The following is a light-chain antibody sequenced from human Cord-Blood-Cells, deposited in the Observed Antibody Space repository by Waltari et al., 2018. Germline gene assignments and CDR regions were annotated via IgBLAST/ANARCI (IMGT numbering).Light chain of an antibody. J-gene: IGLJ2*01. CDR3: QAWDRSTVV. V-gene: IGLV3-1*01. CDR1: KLGDKY. CDR2: QAS. Sequence: SYALTQPPSVSVSPGQTASITCPGDKLGDKYACWYQQKPGQAAVRGLYQASKLPSGVRAGFSGSSAGNTATLTISGTQAVEEADYYCQAWDRSTVVFGGGTKLTVL.